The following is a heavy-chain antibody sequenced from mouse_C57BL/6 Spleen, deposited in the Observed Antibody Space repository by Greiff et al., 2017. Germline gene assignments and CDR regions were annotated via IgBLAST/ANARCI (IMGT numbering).Heavy chain of an antibody. CDR3: TRGVITTVVPFDY. CDR1: GYTFTSYW. J-gene: IGHJ2*01. D-gene: IGHD1-1*01. Sequence: VQLQQSGTVLARPGASVKMSCKTSGYTFTSYWMHWVKQRPGQGLEWIGAIYPGNSATSYNQKFNGKAKLTAVTSASTAYMERSSLTNEDSAVYYCTRGVITTVVPFDYWGQGTTLTVSS. CDR2: IYPGNSAT. V-gene: IGHV1-5*01.